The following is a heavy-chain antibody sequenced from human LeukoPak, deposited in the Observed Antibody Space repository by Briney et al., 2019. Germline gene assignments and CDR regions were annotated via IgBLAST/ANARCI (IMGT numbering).Heavy chain of an antibody. V-gene: IGHV4-34*01. CDR1: DDSFSGYY. D-gene: IGHD5-18*01. Sequence: PSETLSLTCAVYDDSFSGYYRNWIRQPPGEGLEWIGEINHRRSTNYNPSLKSRVTISVDTSKYQFSLKLNSVTAADTAVYYCARSRRGYSYIDYWGQGSLVTVSS. J-gene: IGHJ4*02. CDR3: ARSRRGYSYIDY. CDR2: INHRRST.